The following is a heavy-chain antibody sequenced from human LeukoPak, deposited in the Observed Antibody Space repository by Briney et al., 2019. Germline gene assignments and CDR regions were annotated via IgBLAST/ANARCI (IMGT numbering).Heavy chain of an antibody. CDR3: ARALDYYDSSGQVG. V-gene: IGHV3-30-3*01. D-gene: IGHD3-22*01. CDR1: GFTFSSYA. J-gene: IGHJ4*02. CDR2: ISYDGSNK. Sequence: GGPLRLSCAASGFTFSSYAMHWVRQAPGKGLEWVAVISYDGSNKYYADSVKGRFTISRDNSKNTLYLQMNSLRAEDTAVYYCARALDYYDSSGQVGWGQGTLVTVSS.